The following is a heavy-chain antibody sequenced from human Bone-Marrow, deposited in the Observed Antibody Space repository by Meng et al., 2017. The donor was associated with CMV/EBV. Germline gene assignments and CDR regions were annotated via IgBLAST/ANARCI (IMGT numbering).Heavy chain of an antibody. V-gene: IGHV1-46*01. CDR1: GYTFTSYY. CDR2: INPSGGST. D-gene: IGHD2-2*01. J-gene: IGHJ5*02. CDR3: ARAYCSSTSCQTPGWFDP. Sequence: ASVKVSCKASGYTFTSYYMHWVRQAPGQGLEWMGIINPSGGSTSYAQKFQGRVTMTRDTSTSTVYMELSSLRSEDTAVYYCARAYCSSTSCQTPGWFDPWGQRTLVTVSS.